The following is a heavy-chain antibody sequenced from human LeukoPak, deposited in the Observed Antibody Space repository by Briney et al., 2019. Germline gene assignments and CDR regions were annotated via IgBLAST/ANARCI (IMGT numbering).Heavy chain of an antibody. J-gene: IGHJ4*02. CDR1: GFTFGSYG. CDR3: AGGLGYYDSSGYFGY. CDR2: VRYDGNNP. D-gene: IGHD3-22*01. V-gene: IGHV3-30*02. Sequence: GGSLRLSCAASGFTFGSYGMHWVRQAPGKGLDWVAFVRYDGNNPYYSASVKGRFTISRDNAKNSLYLQMNSLRAEDTAVYYCAGGLGYYDSSGYFGYWGQGTLVTVSS.